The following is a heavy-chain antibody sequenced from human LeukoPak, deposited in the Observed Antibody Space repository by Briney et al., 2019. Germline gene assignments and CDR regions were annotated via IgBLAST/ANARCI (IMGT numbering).Heavy chain of an antibody. Sequence: ASVKVSCKASGYTFTSYDINWVRQATGQGLEWMGWMNRNSGNTGYAQKFQGRVTMTRNTSISTAYMELSSLRSEDTAVYYCAGGRAYYYDSSGYKNWGQGTLVTVSS. CDR2: MNRNSGNT. V-gene: IGHV1-8*01. J-gene: IGHJ4*02. D-gene: IGHD3-22*01. CDR3: AGGRAYYYDSSGYKN. CDR1: GYTFTSYD.